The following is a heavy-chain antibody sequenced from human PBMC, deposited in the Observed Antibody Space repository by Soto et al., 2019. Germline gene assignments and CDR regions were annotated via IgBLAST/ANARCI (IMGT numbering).Heavy chain of an antibody. Sequence: SVPTLVNPIETLTLTCTVSGFSLTNGRMGVSWIRQPSGKALEWLAHISSNDEKSYRITLMRRLTISKDTSKSQVVLTVTNVDPADTATYYCARTMQGGDYSRGYFDNWGQGAPVTVS. CDR2: ISSNDEK. CDR3: ARTMQGGDYSRGYFDN. CDR1: GFSLTNGRMG. D-gene: IGHD3-16*01. V-gene: IGHV2-26*01. J-gene: IGHJ4*02.